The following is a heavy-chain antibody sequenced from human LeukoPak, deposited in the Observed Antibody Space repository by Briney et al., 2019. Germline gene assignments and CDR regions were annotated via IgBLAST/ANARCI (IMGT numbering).Heavy chain of an antibody. CDR1: GFTFSSYE. CDR2: ISSSGSTI. CDR3: ARNLLRWELPPYYFDY. Sequence: GGSLRLSCAASGFTFSSYEMNWVRQAPGKGLEWVSYISSSGSTIYYADSVKGRFTISSDNAKNSLYLQMNSLRAEDTAVYYCARNLLRWELPPYYFDYWGQGTLVTVSS. J-gene: IGHJ4*02. D-gene: IGHD1-26*01. V-gene: IGHV3-48*03.